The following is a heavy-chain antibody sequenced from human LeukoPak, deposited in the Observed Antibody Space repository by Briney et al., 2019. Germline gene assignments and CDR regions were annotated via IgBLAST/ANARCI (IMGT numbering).Heavy chain of an antibody. CDR1: GYTFTGYY. CDR2: INPNSGGT. Sequence: ASVKVSCKASGYTFTGYYTHWVRQAPGQGLEWMGWINPNSGGTNYAQKFQGRVTMTRDTSISTAYMELSRLRSDDTAVYYCARTLGATPDAFYIWGQGTMVTVSS. J-gene: IGHJ3*02. V-gene: IGHV1-2*02. D-gene: IGHD1-26*01. CDR3: ARTLGATPDAFYI.